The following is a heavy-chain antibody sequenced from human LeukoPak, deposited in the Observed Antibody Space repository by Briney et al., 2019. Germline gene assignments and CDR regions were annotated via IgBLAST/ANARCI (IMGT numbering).Heavy chain of an antibody. D-gene: IGHD3-10*01. J-gene: IGHJ4*02. V-gene: IGHV1-18*01. Sequence: ASVKVSCKASGYTFTSYGISWVRQAPGQGLEWMGWISAYNGNTNYAQKLQGRVTMTTDTSTSTAYMELRSLRSDDTAVYYCARGLRSHYYGSGSYDAYFDYWGQGTLVTVSS. CDR1: GYTFTSYG. CDR2: ISAYNGNT. CDR3: ARGLRSHYYGSGSYDAYFDY.